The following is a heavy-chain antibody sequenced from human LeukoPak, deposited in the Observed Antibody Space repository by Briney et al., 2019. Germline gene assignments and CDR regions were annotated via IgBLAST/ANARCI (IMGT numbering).Heavy chain of an antibody. J-gene: IGHJ5*02. D-gene: IGHD4-17*01. Sequence: GGTLRLSCAASGFTISSYGMNWVRQAPGKGLEWVSGISGRAGAGNTYYADSVKGRFPISRDNYKNTLYLQMNSLRPEDTAVYFCAKCPLYGDFCAHWFDPWGQGTLVTVSS. CDR2: ISGRAGAGNT. CDR1: GFTISSYG. CDR3: AKCPLYGDFCAHWFDP. V-gene: IGHV3-23*01.